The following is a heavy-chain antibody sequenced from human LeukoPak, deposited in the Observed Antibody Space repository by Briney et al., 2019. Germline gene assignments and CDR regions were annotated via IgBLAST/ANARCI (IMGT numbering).Heavy chain of an antibody. Sequence: SETLSLTCTVSGGSISSSSYFWVWIRQPPGKGLEWIGSIYYSGSTYYNPSLKSRVTISVDTSKNQFSLKLTSVTASDTAVYYCARHRCGGFYYFDYWGQGTLVTVSS. CDR1: GGSISSSSYF. CDR3: ARHRCGGFYYFDY. CDR2: IYYSGST. D-gene: IGHD2/OR15-2a*01. J-gene: IGHJ4*02. V-gene: IGHV4-39*01.